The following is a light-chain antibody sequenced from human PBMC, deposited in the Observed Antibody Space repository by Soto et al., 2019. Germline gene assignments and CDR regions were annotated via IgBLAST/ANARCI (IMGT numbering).Light chain of an antibody. CDR1: QSVSSN. V-gene: IGKV3-15*01. CDR2: GAS. CDR3: QEYNNWPYT. J-gene: IGKJ2*01. Sequence: EIVMTQSPATLSVSPGERATLSCRASQSVSSNLAWYQQKPGQAPRLLIYGASTRATGIPAMFSYSRSGTEFTLTISSLQSEDFAVYYCQEYNNWPYTFGPGTKLEIK.